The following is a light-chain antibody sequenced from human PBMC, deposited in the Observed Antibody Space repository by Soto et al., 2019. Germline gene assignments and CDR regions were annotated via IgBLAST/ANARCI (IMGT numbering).Light chain of an antibody. J-gene: IGKJ1*01. V-gene: IGKV3-20*01. CDR1: QSVSNRY. Sequence: EIVLTQSPGTLSLSPGERATLSCRASQSVSNRYLAWYQQKPGQAPRLLIYGPSRRATGIPDRFSGSGSGTDFTLTVSRLPPEDFAVYFCQYLGDSRWTFGQGTKVEIK. CDR3: QYLGDSRWT. CDR2: GPS.